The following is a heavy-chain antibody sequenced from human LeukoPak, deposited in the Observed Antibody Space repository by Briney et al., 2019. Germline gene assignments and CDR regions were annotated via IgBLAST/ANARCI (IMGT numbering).Heavy chain of an antibody. CDR1: GFTFSSYS. CDR2: ISSSSSYI. V-gene: IGHV3-21*01. CDR3: AKSIAAWTWFDP. D-gene: IGHD6-6*01. J-gene: IGHJ5*02. Sequence: PGGSLRLSCAASGFTFSSYSMNWVRQAPGKGLEWVSSISSSSSYIYYADSVKGRFTISRDNAKNSLYLQMNSLRAEDTAVYYCAKSIAAWTWFDPWGQGTLVTVSS.